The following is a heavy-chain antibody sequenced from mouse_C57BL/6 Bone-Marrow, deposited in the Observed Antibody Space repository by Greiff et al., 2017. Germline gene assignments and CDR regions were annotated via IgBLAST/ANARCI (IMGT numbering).Heavy chain of an antibody. CDR3: AHTPWFAY. J-gene: IGHJ3*01. V-gene: IGHV1-81*01. Sequence: VQLVESGAELARPGASVKLSCKASGYTFTSYGISWVKQRTGQGLEWIGKIYPRSGNTYYNEKFKGKATLTADKSSSTAYMELRSLTSEDSAVYFCAHTPWFAYWGQGTLVTVSA. D-gene: IGHD5-1-1*01. CDR1: GYTFTSYG. CDR2: IYPRSGNT.